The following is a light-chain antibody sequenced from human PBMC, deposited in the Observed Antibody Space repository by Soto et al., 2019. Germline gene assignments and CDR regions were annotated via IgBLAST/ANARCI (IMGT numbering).Light chain of an antibody. CDR3: NSFTSINTWV. J-gene: IGLJ3*02. Sequence: QSALTQPASVSGSPGQSITISCTGTSSDVGGYNYVSWYLQHPGEAPKLMIYEVNKRPSGVSNRFSGSKSGNTASLTISGLQAEDEADYYCNSFTSINTWVFGGGTQVPVL. CDR1: SSDVGGYNY. V-gene: IGLV2-14*01. CDR2: EVN.